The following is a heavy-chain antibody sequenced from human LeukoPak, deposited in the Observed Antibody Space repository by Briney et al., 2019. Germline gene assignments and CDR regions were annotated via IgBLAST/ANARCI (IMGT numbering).Heavy chain of an antibody. Sequence: PGGSLRLSCAASGFTFSSYWMSWVRQAPGKGLEWVANIKQDGSEKYYVDSVKGRFTISRDNAKNSLYLQMNSLRAEDTAVYCCAREVGVPAVDFDYWGQGTLVTVSS. J-gene: IGHJ4*02. V-gene: IGHV3-7*01. CDR2: IKQDGSEK. CDR1: GFTFSSYW. CDR3: AREVGVPAVDFDY. D-gene: IGHD2-2*01.